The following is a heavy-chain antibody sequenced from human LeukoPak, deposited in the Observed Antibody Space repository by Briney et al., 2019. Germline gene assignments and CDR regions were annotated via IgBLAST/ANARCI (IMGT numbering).Heavy chain of an antibody. CDR1: GFTFSSYA. Sequence: GGSLRLSCAASGFTFSSYAMSWVRQAPGKGLEWVSSISSSGGSTYYADSVKGRFTISRDTSKNTLYLQMNSLRPEDTAVYYCARDAKQLLYWGQGTLVTVSS. CDR2: ISSSGGST. CDR3: ARDAKQLLY. V-gene: IGHV3-23*01. D-gene: IGHD2-21*01. J-gene: IGHJ4*02.